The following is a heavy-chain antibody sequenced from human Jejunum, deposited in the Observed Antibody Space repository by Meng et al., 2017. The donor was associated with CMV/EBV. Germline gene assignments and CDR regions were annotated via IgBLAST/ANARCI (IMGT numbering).Heavy chain of an antibody. J-gene: IGHJ4*02. D-gene: IGHD5-24*01. CDR2: IWSDGSNK. CDR3: AKEGVYDGYAVDY. V-gene: IGHV3-33*06. Sequence: ASGFTFSTYGMRWVRQAPGKGLEWMAVIWSDGSNKYYADSVTGRFTISRDNSKNTLFLQMTNLRAEDTAVYYCAKEGVYDGYAVDYWGQGTLVTVSS. CDR1: GFTFSTYG.